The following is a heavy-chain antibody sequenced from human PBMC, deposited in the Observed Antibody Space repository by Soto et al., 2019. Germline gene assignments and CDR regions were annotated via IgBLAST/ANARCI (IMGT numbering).Heavy chain of an antibody. Sequence: QLQLQESGPGLVKPSETLSLTCTVSGGSISSSSYYWGWIRQPPGKGLEWIGSIYYSGSTYYNPSLKSRVTISVDTSKNQFSLKLSSVTAAVTAVYYCARLCHGELYYYYGMDVWGQGTTVTVSS. CDR3: ARLCHGELYYYYGMDV. D-gene: IGHD1-7*01. CDR1: GGSISSSSYY. CDR2: IYYSGST. V-gene: IGHV4-39*01. J-gene: IGHJ6*02.